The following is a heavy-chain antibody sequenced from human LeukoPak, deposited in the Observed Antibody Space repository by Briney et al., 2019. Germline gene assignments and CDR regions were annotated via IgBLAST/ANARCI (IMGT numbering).Heavy chain of an antibody. Sequence: PSETLSLTCAVYGGSFSCYYWSWIRQPPGKGLEWIGEINHSGSTNYNPSLKSRVTISVDTSKNQFSLKLSSVTAADTAVYYCARGGVGATRAEYFQHWGQGTLVTVSS. D-gene: IGHD1-26*01. V-gene: IGHV4-34*01. J-gene: IGHJ1*01. CDR2: INHSGST. CDR1: GGSFSCYY. CDR3: ARGGVGATRAEYFQH.